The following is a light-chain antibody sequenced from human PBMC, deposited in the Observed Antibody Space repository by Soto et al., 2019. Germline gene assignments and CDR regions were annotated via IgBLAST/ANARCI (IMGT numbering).Light chain of an antibody. CDR2: EVN. V-gene: IGLV2-14*01. CDR1: SSDVGGYNF. CDR3: SSYTFSSTLVV. J-gene: IGLJ3*02. Sequence: QSALTQPASVSGSPGQSITISCTGTSSDVGGYNFVSWYQQHSGKAPRLMIFEVNNRPSGVSDRFSGSKSGNTASLTISGLQAEDEADYYCSSYTFSSTLVVFGGGTKLTVL.